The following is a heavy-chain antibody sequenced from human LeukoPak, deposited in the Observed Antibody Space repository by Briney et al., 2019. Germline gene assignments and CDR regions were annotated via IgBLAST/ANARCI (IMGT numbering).Heavy chain of an antibody. J-gene: IGHJ4*02. D-gene: IGHD4-17*01. CDR3: TKGPRSIDY. V-gene: IGHV3-23*01. CDR1: GFTFSTSA. Sequence: QTGGSLRLCCAASGFTFSTSAMSWVRQAAGKGLEWVSAISGSGTSTYYSDSVKGRFTISRDNSKHMLYLQMNSLRAEDTAVYYCTKGPRSIDYWGQGTLVTVSS. CDR2: ISGSGTST.